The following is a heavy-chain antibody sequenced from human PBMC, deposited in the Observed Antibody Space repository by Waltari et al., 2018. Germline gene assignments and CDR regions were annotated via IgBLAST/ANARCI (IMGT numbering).Heavy chain of an antibody. J-gene: IGHJ3*01. V-gene: IGHV3-33*01. Sequence: QLYLVESGGGVVQPGRSLRLSCAASVFTFRSYGMHWVSQPPGKGLQWVAVISSTGSNTYYADSVRGRFTISRDNSKNILYLQMNSLRAEDTAVYYCARDIAFGGVIVMNEAFDFRGRGTTVTVSP. CDR1: VFTFRSYG. CDR3: ARDIAFGGVIVMNEAFDF. D-gene: IGHD3-16*02. CDR2: ISSTGSNT.